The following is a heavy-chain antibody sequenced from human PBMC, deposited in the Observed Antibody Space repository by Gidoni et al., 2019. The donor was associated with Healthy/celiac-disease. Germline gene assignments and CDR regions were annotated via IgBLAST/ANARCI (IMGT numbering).Heavy chain of an antibody. Sequence: QVQLQESGPGLVKPSETLSLTCTVPGGSISSYYWRWIRQPPGKGLEWIGYIYYRGSTNYNPSLRSRVTISVDTSKNQFSLKLSSVTAADTAVYYCAIGGGGSSPGRYWGQGTLVTVSS. CDR1: GGSISSYY. V-gene: IGHV4-59*08. CDR2: IYYRGST. D-gene: IGHD6-6*01. CDR3: AIGGGGSSPGRY. J-gene: IGHJ4*02.